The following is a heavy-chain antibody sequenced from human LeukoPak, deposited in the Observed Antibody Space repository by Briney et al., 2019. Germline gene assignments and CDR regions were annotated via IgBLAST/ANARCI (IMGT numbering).Heavy chain of an antibody. J-gene: IGHJ4*02. Sequence: SETLSLTCTVSGGSISSSSYYWGWIRQPPGKGLEWIGSIYYSGSTYYNPSLKSRVTISVDTSKNQFSLKLSSVTAADTAVYYCARPYSGSSYYSDYWGQGTLVTVSS. CDR1: GGSISSSSYY. V-gene: IGHV4-39*01. D-gene: IGHD1-26*01. CDR2: IYYSGST. CDR3: ARPYSGSSYYSDY.